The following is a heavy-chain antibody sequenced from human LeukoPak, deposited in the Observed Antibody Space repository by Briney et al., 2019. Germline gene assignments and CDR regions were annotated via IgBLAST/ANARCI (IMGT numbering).Heavy chain of an antibody. D-gene: IGHD6-25*01. CDR1: GGTFSSYA. V-gene: IGHV1-69*13. Sequence: ASVKVSCKASGGTFSSYAISWVRQAPGQGLEWMGGIIPIFGTANYAQKFQGRVTITADESTSTAYMELSSLRSEDTAVYYCARERLSDEPEYYFDYWGQGTLVTVSS. CDR2: IIPIFGTA. J-gene: IGHJ4*02. CDR3: ARERLSDEPEYYFDY.